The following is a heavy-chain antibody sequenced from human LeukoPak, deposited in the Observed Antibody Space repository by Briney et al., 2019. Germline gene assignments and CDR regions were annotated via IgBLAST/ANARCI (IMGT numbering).Heavy chain of an antibody. D-gene: IGHD6-13*01. CDR1: GFTFSSYA. CDR2: ISSSGSTI. V-gene: IGHV3-48*04. Sequence: GGSLRLSCAASGFTFSSYAMSWVRQAPGKGLEWVSYISSSGSTIYYADSVKGRFTISRDNAKNSLYLQMNSLRAEDTAVYYCARAGYSSDAFDIWGQGTMVTVSS. CDR3: ARAGYSSDAFDI. J-gene: IGHJ3*02.